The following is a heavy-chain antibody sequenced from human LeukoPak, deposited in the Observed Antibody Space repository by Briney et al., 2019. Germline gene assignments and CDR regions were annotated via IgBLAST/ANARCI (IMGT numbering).Heavy chain of an antibody. J-gene: IGHJ6*02. CDR1: GFTFSSYS. Sequence: SGGSLRLSCAASGFTFSSYSMNWVRQAPGKGLEWVSSISSSSSYIYYADSVKGRFTISRDNAKNSLYLQMNSLRDEDTAVYYCARDRLEWELLGDYYYYGMDVWGQGTTVTVSS. CDR3: ARDRLEWELLGDYYYYGMDV. CDR2: ISSSSSYI. D-gene: IGHD1-26*01. V-gene: IGHV3-21*01.